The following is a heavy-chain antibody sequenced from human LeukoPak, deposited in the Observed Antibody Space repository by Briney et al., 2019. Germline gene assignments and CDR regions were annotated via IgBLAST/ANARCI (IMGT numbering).Heavy chain of an antibody. Sequence: GGSLRLSCAASGFTFSSYAMSWVRQAPGKGLEWVSSISSSSSYIYYADSVKGRFTISRDNAKNSLYLQMNSLRAEDTAVYYCARDSYYYGSGSDYWGQGTLVTVSS. CDR3: ARDSYYYGSGSDY. D-gene: IGHD3-10*01. J-gene: IGHJ4*02. CDR1: GFTFSSYA. CDR2: ISSSSSYI. V-gene: IGHV3-21*01.